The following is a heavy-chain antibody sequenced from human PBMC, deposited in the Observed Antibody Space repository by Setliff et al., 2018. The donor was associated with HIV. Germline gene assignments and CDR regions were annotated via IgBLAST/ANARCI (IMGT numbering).Heavy chain of an antibody. V-gene: IGHV3-21*01. D-gene: IGHD3-10*01. Sequence: GGSLRLSCAASGFTFGDYTMSWVRQAPGKGLEWVSSISSSSSYIYYADSVKGRFTISRDNAKNSLYLQMNSLRAEDTAVYYCARGFLWDDAFDIWGQGTMVTVSS. CDR3: ARGFLWDDAFDI. J-gene: IGHJ3*02. CDR1: GFTFGDYT. CDR2: ISSSSSYI.